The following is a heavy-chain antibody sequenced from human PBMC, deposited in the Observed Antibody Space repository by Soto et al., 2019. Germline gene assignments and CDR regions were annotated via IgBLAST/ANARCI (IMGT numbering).Heavy chain of an antibody. Sequence: TSETLSLTCAVSGGSISSSNWWSWVRQPPGKGLEWIGEIYHSGSTNYNPSLKSRVTISVDKSKNQFSLKLSSVTAADTAVYYCARERINYYDSSGYYYGDWFDPWGQGTLVTVS. J-gene: IGHJ5*02. CDR2: IYHSGST. CDR1: GGSISSSNW. CDR3: ARERINYYDSSGYYYGDWFDP. D-gene: IGHD3-22*01. V-gene: IGHV4-4*02.